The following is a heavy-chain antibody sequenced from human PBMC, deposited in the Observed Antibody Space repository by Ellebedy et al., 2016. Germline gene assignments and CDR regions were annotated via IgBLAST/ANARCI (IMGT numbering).Heavy chain of an antibody. J-gene: IGHJ4*02. Sequence: ASVKVSCKASGYNFTSYAMNWVRQAPGQGLEWMGWINTNTGNAMYAQGLTGRFVFSLDASVSTTYLQISSLKAEDTAVYYCARDNGGWKLEVGDYWGQGTLVTVSS. CDR1: GYNFTSYA. CDR2: INTNTGNA. D-gene: IGHD6-19*01. CDR3: ARDNGGWKLEVGDY. V-gene: IGHV7-4-1*02.